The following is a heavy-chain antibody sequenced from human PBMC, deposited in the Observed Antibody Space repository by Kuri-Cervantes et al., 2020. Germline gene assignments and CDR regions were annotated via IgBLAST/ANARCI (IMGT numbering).Heavy chain of an antibody. Sequence: SETLSLTCTVSGDSISSSIYYWGWIRQPPGKGLEWIGSIYYSGSTYYYPSLKSRVTISVDTSKNQFSLKLSSVTAADTAVYYCARLVAGSSSWYSYYYYYMDVWGKGTTVTVSS. CDR3: ARLVAGSSSWYSYYYYYMDV. D-gene: IGHD6-13*01. CDR2: IYYSGST. V-gene: IGHV4-39*01. J-gene: IGHJ6*03. CDR1: GDSISSSIYY.